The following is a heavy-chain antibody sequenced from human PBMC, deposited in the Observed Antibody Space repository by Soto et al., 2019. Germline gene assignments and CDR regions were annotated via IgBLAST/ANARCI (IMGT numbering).Heavy chain of an antibody. CDR1: GYTFSSYG. J-gene: IGHJ6*02. D-gene: IGHD6-13*01. V-gene: IGHV1-18*01. CDR2: INNYSGNT. CDR3: ARAGTGHYYYGMDV. Sequence: ASVKVSCKTSGYTFSSYGTNWVRQAPGHGLEWMGWINNYSGNTKYAQRFQGRITMSTDTSTSTAYMEVRGLTYDDTAVYYCARAGTGHYYYGMDVWGQGTTVTVSS.